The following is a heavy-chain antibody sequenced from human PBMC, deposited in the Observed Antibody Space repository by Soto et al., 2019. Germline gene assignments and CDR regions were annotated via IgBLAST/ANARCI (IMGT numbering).Heavy chain of an antibody. V-gene: IGHV4-38-2*01. J-gene: IGHJ5*02. Sequence: LETPSPTRALFVFSLSKGFYWGWLPQPPGKGLEWIGSIYHGGSTYYNPSLNSRVTLSIDMTNNHVSLILNSVTAADTAVYYCARVGPWVPYYYDSSPYTFENWFQPWGQGTLVNVSS. CDR1: VFSLSKGFY. CDR3: ARVGPWVPYYYDSSPYTFENWFQP. D-gene: IGHD3-22*01. CDR2: IYHGGST.